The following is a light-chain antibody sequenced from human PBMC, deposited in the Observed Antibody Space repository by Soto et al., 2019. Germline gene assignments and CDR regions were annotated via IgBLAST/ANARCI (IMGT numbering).Light chain of an antibody. CDR3: SSYTSSGTLV. CDR1: SSDVGGYNY. V-gene: IGLV2-14*01. Sequence: QSALTQPASVSGSPGQSITISCTGTSSDVGGYNYVSWYQQHPGKAPKLMIYEVNNRPSGVSIRFSGSKSGNTASLTISGLQAEDEADYYCSSYTSSGTLVFGGGTKLTVL. J-gene: IGLJ2*01. CDR2: EVN.